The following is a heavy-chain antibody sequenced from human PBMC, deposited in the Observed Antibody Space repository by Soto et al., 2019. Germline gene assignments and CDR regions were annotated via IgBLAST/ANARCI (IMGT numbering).Heavy chain of an antibody. Sequence: QVQLVQSGAEVKKPGASVKVTCKASGDPFSNYDTKWVRQATGQGLEWMGWMNPNSGNTGYARKFQGRVTMTRNTSITTVYMELSSLRSEDTALYYCARGRNGMDVWGQGTTVTVSS. CDR1: GDPFSNYD. CDR3: ARGRNGMDV. J-gene: IGHJ6*02. V-gene: IGHV1-8*01. CDR2: MNPNSGNT.